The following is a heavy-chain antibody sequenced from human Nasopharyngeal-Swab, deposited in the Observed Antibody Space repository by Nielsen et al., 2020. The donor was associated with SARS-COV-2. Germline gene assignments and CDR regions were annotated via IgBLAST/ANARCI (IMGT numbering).Heavy chain of an antibody. D-gene: IGHD3-10*01. J-gene: IGHJ5*01. Sequence: GESLKISCAASGFTFSSYWMSWVRQAPGKGLEWVSGINWNGGSTGYADSVKGRFTISRDNAKNSLYLQMNSLRAEDTAVYYCARSPYGSEENWFDPWGQGTTVTVSS. V-gene: IGHV3-20*04. CDR2: INWNGGST. CDR3: ARSPYGSEENWFDP. CDR1: GFTFSSYW.